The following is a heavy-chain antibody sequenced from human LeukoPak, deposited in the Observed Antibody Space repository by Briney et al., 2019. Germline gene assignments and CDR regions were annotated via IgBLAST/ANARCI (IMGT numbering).Heavy chain of an antibody. CDR2: IGTSGSTI. CDR1: GFTFSDYY. Sequence: GGSLRLSCAASGFTFSDYYMSWIRQAPGKGLEWVSYIGTSGSTIHYADSVKGRFTISRDNAKNSLYLQRHSLRAEDTAVYYCARSRSPSDYWGQGTLVTVPS. J-gene: IGHJ4*02. D-gene: IGHD6-13*01. CDR3: ARSRSPSDY. V-gene: IGHV3-11*01.